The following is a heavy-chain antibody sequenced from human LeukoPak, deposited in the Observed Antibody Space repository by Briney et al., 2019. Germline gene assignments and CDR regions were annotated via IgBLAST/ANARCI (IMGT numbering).Heavy chain of an antibody. J-gene: IGHJ4*02. V-gene: IGHV3-15*01. D-gene: IGHD1-26*01. CDR3: TTEVRWELVPYAGY. CDR1: GFTFSNAW. CDR2: IKSKTDGETT. Sequence: GGSLRLSCAASGFTFSNAWMSWIRRVPGKGLEWVGRIKSKTDGETTDYGAPVKGRFTISRDDSENTLYLQMSSLETEDTAVYYCTTEVRWELVPYAGYWGQGTLVTVSS.